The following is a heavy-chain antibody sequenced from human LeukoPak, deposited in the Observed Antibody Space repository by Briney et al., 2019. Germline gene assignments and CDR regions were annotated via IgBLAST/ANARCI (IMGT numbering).Heavy chain of an antibody. J-gene: IGHJ4*02. Sequence: PSETLSLTCTVSGGSISSGGYYWSWIRQPPGKGLEWIGYIYHSGSTYYNPSLKSRVTISVDRSKNQFSLKLSSVTAADTAVYYCARGSGIAVAGTGPYFDYWGQGTLVTVSS. CDR2: IYHSGST. V-gene: IGHV4-30-2*01. CDR1: GGSISSGGYY. D-gene: IGHD6-19*01. CDR3: ARGSGIAVAGTGPYFDY.